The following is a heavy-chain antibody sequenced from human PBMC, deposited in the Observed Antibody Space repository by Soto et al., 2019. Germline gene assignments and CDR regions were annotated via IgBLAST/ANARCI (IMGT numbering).Heavy chain of an antibody. Sequence: QVQLGESGGGVVQPGGSLRLSCAAAGFTFSNYAVHWVRQAPGKGLEWVALISYDGSNKYHADSVKGRFTISIDNSKNTLYLQMNSLRAEDTAVYYCARDISYYFEYWGMGTLVTVSS. CDR2: ISYDGSNK. CDR1: GFTFSNYA. J-gene: IGHJ4*02. D-gene: IGHD3-3*02. V-gene: IGHV3-30-3*01. CDR3: ARDISYYFEY.